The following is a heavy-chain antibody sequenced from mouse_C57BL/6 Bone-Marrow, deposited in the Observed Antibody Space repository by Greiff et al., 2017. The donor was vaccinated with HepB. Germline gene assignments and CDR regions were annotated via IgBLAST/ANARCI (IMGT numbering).Heavy chain of an antibody. V-gene: IGHV1-64*01. CDR2: IHPNSGST. D-gene: IGHD4-1*01. J-gene: IGHJ2*01. Sequence: QVQLQQSGAELVKPGASVKLSCKASGYTFTSYWMHWVKQRPGQGLEWIGMIHPNSGSTNYNEKFKSKATLTVDKSSSTAYMQLSSLTSEDSAVYYCARSGPLLGGYYFDYWGQGTTLTVSS. CDR3: ARSGPLLGGYYFDY. CDR1: GYTFTSYW.